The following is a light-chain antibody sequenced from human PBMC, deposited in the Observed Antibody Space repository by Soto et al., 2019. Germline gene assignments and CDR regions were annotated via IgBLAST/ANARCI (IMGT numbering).Light chain of an antibody. CDR2: EVS. Sequence: QSVLAQPASVSGSPGQSIAISCTGASSDIGAYDYVSWYQQFPDKPPKLIIYEVSHRPSGVSYRFSGSKSVYTATLTISRLQAEDEADYYCSSYTSSSTRVFGTGTKVTVL. CDR3: SSYTSSSTRV. V-gene: IGLV2-14*03. J-gene: IGLJ1*01. CDR1: SSDIGAYDY.